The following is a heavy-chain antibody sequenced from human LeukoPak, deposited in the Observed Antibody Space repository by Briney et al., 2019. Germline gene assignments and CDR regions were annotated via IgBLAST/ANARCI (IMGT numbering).Heavy chain of an antibody. CDR1: GGTFSSYA. J-gene: IGHJ3*02. V-gene: IGHV1-69*13. CDR3: ASYYYDSSHLYAFDI. CDR2: IIPIFGTA. D-gene: IGHD3-22*01. Sequence: ASVKVSCKASGGTFSSYAISWVRQAPGQGLEWMGGIIPIFGTANYAQKFQGRVTITADGSTSTAYMELSSLRSEDTAMYYCASYYYDSSHLYAFDIWGQGTMVTASS.